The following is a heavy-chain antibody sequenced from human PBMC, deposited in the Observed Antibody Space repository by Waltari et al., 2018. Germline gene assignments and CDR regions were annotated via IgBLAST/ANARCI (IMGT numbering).Heavy chain of an antibody. CDR1: GFSFGGYS. J-gene: IGHJ4*02. CDR2: ISSSTTYI. V-gene: IGHV3-21*01. CDR3: VSGGWGFYFDY. D-gene: IGHD7-27*01. Sequence: EVQLVESGGGLVKPGGSLRLSWGASGFSFGGYSMNWVRQAPGKGLEWVSSISSSTTYIHYADSVKGRFTISRDNAKNSLYLQMNSLRVEDTAVYYCVSGGWGFYFDYWGQGTVVTVSS.